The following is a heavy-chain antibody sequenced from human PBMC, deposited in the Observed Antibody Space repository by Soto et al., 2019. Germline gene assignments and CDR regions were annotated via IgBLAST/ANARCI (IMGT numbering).Heavy chain of an antibody. D-gene: IGHD6-13*01. Sequence: SVKVSCKVSGGTFSIYFINCVLQSPLQWLEWVGGIIPVFGTASYAEKFQGRVTITADESTSTAYMELSRLRSDDTAVYYCARETPSAAAAYYYYGLDVWGQGTTVTVSS. CDR3: ARETPSAAAAYYYYGLDV. CDR2: IIPVFGTA. J-gene: IGHJ6*02. V-gene: IGHV1-69*13. CDR1: GGTFSIYF.